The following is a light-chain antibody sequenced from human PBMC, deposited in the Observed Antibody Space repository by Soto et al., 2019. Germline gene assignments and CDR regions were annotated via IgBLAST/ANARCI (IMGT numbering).Light chain of an antibody. V-gene: IGLV2-14*03. Sequence: QSVLTQPASVSGSPGQSIAISCTGTSSDVGAYNYVSWYQQYPGQAPKLMIYDVTSRPSGVSDRFSGSKSGNTASLTISGLQAEDEADYYCSSYTTSNTYVFGAGTKVTLL. J-gene: IGLJ1*01. CDR3: SSYTTSNTYV. CDR1: SSDVGAYNY. CDR2: DVT.